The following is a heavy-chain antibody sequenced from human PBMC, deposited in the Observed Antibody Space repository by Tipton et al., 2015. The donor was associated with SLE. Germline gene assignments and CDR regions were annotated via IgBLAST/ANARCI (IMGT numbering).Heavy chain of an antibody. J-gene: IGHJ4*02. Sequence: QVQLVQSGAEVKRPGASVKVSCKTSGYTFLSYGVSWVRQAPGQGLEWMGWINTYNGNTHYAQNLQGRLSMTTDTSARTAYMELRSLGSDDTAVYYCARYHYDGSGWLHFDYWGQGTLVIVSS. D-gene: IGHD3-22*01. CDR3: ARYHYDGSGWLHFDY. CDR1: GYTFLSYG. CDR2: INTYNGNT. V-gene: IGHV1-18*01.